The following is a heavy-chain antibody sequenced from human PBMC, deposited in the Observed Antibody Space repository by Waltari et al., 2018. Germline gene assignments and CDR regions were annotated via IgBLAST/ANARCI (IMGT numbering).Heavy chain of an antibody. CDR2: INHSGST. CDR1: GGSFSGYY. V-gene: IGHV4-34*01. J-gene: IGHJ3*02. D-gene: IGHD1-26*01. Sequence: QVQLQQWGAGLLKPSETLSLTCAVYGGSFSGYYWSWIRQPPGKGLEWIGEINHSGSTNYNPSLKSRVTISVDTSKNQFSLKLSSVPAADTAVYYCARAWISLILGATCAFDIWGQGTMVTVS. CDR3: ARAWISLILGATCAFDI.